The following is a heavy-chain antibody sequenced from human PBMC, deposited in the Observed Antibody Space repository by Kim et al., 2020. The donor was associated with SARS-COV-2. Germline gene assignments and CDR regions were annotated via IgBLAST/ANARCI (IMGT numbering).Heavy chain of an antibody. D-gene: IGHD5-18*01. CDR3: EKVAGYTYGYPFDY. J-gene: IGHJ4*02. Sequence: ADTVKGRLTISRDGSKVTLYLQMSSLRVEDTAVYYCEKVAGYTYGYPFDYWGQGTLVTVSS. V-gene: IGHV3-23*01.